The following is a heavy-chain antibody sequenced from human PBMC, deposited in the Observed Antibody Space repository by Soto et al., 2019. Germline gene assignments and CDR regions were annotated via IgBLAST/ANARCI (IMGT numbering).Heavy chain of an antibody. CDR2: IYYSGST. D-gene: IGHD2-2*01. V-gene: IGHV4-30-4*01. CDR1: GGSISSADCY. Sequence: SETLSLTCTVSGGSISSADCYWSWIRQPPGKGLEWIGYIYYSGSTYYNPSLKSRVTISVDTSKNQFSLKLSSVTAADTAVYYCARERYCISTSCYADHMYNWFAPWGQGTLVTVS. J-gene: IGHJ5*02. CDR3: ARERYCISTSCYADHMYNWFAP.